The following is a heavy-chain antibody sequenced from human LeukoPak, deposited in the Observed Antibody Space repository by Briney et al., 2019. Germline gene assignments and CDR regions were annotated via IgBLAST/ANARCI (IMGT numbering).Heavy chain of an antibody. J-gene: IGHJ4*02. CDR1: GGTFSSYA. CDR3: ARTAVAGNIIDY. V-gene: IGHV1-69*04. Sequence: SVKVSCKASGGTFSSYAISWVRQAPRQGLEWMGRIIPILGIANYAQKFQGRVTITADKSPSTAYMELSSLRSEDTAVYYCARTAVAGNIIDYWGQGTLVTVSS. CDR2: IIPILGIA. D-gene: IGHD6-19*01.